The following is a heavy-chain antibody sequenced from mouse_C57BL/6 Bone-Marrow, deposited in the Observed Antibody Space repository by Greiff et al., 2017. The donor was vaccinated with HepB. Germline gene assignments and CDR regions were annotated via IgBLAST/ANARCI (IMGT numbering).Heavy chain of an antibody. J-gene: IGHJ3*01. CDR1: GFTFTDYY. V-gene: IGHV7-3*01. CDR2: IRNKANGYTT. D-gene: IGHD1-1*01. CDR3: ARSTTESWFAY. Sequence: EVNVVESGGGLVQPGGSLSLSCAASGFTFTDYYMSWVRQPPGKALEWLGFIRNKANGYTTEYSASVKGRFTISRDNSQSILYLQMNALRAEDSATYYCARSTTESWFAYWGQGTLVTVSA.